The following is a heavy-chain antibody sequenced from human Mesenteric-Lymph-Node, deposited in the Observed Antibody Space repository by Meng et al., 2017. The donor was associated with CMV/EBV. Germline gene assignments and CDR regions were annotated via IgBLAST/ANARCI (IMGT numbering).Heavy chain of an antibody. CDR2: VPYSGDT. Sequence: SISSSTYYWGWIRQPPGRGLEWIGSVPYSGDTDYNPSLKSRVTMSVDTSKSHFFLKMNSVTATDTAVYYCARILNTGINGRGWFGLWGQGILVTVSS. V-gene: IGHV4-39*07. CDR1: SISSSTYY. CDR3: ARILNTGINGRGWFGL. D-gene: IGHD1-1*01. J-gene: IGHJ5*01.